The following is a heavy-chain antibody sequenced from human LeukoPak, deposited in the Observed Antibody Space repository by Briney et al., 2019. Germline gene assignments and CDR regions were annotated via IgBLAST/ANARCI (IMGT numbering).Heavy chain of an antibody. CDR1: GGTFSSYA. CDR2: IIPIFGTA. J-gene: IGHJ5*02. V-gene: IGHV1-69*05. D-gene: IGHD6-13*01. Sequence: SVKVSCKASGGTFSSYAISWVRQAPGQGLEWMGGIIPIFGTANYAQKFQGRVTITTVESTSTAYMELSSLRSEDTAVYYCARAGYSSSWYSSENWFDPWGQGTLVTVSS. CDR3: ARAGYSSSWYSSENWFDP.